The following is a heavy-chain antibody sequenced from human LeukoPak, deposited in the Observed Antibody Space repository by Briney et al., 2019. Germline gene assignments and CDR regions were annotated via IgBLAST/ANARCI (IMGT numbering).Heavy chain of an antibody. CDR3: ARFTGYCSGTSCYPNAFDI. V-gene: IGHV4-61*02. CDR1: GGSISSSTYY. J-gene: IGHJ3*02. Sequence: SETLSLTCTVSGGSISSSTYYWGWIRQPAGTGLEWIGRISTSGSTNYNPSLKSRVTISLDTSKNQFSLKLSSVTAADTAVFYCARFTGYCSGTSCYPNAFDIWGQGTMVTVSS. D-gene: IGHD2-2*01. CDR2: ISTSGST.